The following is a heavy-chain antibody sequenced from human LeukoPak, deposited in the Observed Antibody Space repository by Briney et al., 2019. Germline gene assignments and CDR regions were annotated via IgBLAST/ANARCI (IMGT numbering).Heavy chain of an antibody. J-gene: IGHJ6*03. D-gene: IGHD2/OR15-2a*01. V-gene: IGHV4-4*07. Sequence: SETLSLTCTVSGESINPYYWNWIRQPAGRGLEWIGHIYKSGSTNYNPSLKSRVTMSLDTSKNQFSLKLRSVTAADTAVYFCARSFLDYMDVWGKGTTVTVSS. CDR2: IYKSGST. CDR1: GESINPYY. CDR3: ARSFLDYMDV.